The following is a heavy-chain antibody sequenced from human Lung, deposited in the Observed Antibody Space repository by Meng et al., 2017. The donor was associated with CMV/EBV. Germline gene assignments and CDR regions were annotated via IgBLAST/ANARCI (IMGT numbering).Heavy chain of an antibody. CDR3: ASGTPGRSYCDY. V-gene: IGHV1-18*01. Sequence: QAYLLQSGTEVKKPGASVRVSCKASGYTFGSYGICWVRQAPGQGLEWMGWFVNYVDTYPAPKFQGRVTMTTDTHTNTAFMELRSLTSDDTAVYYCASGTPGRSYCDYWGQGTLVTVSS. CDR1: GYTFGSYG. J-gene: IGHJ4*02. D-gene: IGHD2-15*01. CDR2: FVNYVDT.